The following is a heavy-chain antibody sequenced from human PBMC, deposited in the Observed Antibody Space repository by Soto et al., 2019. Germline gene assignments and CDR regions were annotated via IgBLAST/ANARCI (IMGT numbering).Heavy chain of an antibody. CDR2: ISYDGSNK. CDR1: GFTFSSYG. Sequence: GGSLRLSCAASGFTFSSYGMHWVRQAPGKGLEWVAVISYDGSNKYYADSVKGRFTISRDNSKNTLYLQMNSLRAEDTAVYYCAKDRWTDSSGYYGYWGQGTLVTVSS. J-gene: IGHJ4*02. CDR3: AKDRWTDSSGYYGY. V-gene: IGHV3-30*18. D-gene: IGHD3-22*01.